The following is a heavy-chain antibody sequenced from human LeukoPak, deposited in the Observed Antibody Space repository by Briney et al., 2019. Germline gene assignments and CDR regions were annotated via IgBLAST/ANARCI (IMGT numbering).Heavy chain of an antibody. V-gene: IGHV1-69*05. D-gene: IGHD1-20*01. J-gene: IGHJ6*03. CDR2: IIPIFGTA. CDR1: GGTFSSYA. Sequence: SVKVSCKASGGTFSSYAISWVRQAPGQGLEWMGGIIPIFGTANYAQKFQGRVTITTDESTSTAYMELSSLRSEDTAVYYCARGQSITGTIARGYYYYYYMDVWGKGTTVTVSS. CDR3: ARGQSITGTIARGYYYYYYMDV.